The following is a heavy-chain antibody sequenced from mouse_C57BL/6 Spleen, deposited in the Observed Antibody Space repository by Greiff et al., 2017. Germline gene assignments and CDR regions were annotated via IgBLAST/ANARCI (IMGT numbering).Heavy chain of an antibody. V-gene: IGHV5-6*02. CDR3: ARRLTTVNYFDY. Sequence: VMLVESGGDLVKPGGSLKLSCAASGFTFSSYSMSWVRQTPDKRLEWVATISSGGSYTYYPDSVKGRFTISRDNAKNTLYLQMSSLKSEDTAMYYCARRLTTVNYFDYWGQGTTLTVSS. CDR1: GFTFSSYS. D-gene: IGHD1-1*01. CDR2: ISSGGSYT. J-gene: IGHJ2*01.